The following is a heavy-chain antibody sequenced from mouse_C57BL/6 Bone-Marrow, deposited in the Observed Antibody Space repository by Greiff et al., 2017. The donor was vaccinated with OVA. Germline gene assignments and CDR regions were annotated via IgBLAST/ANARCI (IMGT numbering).Heavy chain of an antibody. J-gene: IGHJ4*01. CDR3: ARRILYYAMDY. Sequence: EVMLVESGGGLVKPGGSLKLSCAASGFTFSDYGMHWVRQAPEKGLEWVAYISSGSSTIYYADTVTGRFTISRDNAKNTLFLQMTSLRSEDTAMYYCARRILYYAMDYWGQGTSVTVSS. V-gene: IGHV5-17*01. CDR2: ISSGSSTI. CDR1: GFTFSDYG.